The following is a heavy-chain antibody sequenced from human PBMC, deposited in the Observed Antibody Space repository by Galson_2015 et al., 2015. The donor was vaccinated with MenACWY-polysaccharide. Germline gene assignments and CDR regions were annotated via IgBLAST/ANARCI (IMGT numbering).Heavy chain of an antibody. CDR3: ARWGVVSEPY. V-gene: IGHV3-21*01. Sequence: SLRLSCAASGFSFSTYALSWVRQAPGTGLEWVSSISSDGNSQYYAESLKGRFTISRDNAKNSLYPQMNFLRADDSAVYYCARWGVVSEPYWGQGTLVTVSS. J-gene: IGHJ4*02. CDR2: ISSDGNSQ. D-gene: IGHD4-23*01. CDR1: GFSFSTYA.